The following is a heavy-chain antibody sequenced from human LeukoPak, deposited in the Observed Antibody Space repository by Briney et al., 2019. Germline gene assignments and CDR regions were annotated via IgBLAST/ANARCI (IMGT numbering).Heavy chain of an antibody. CDR2: INHSGST. D-gene: IGHD3-22*01. J-gene: IGHJ4*02. Sequence: SETLSLTCAVYGGSFSGYYWSWIRQPPGKGLEWIGEINHSGSTNYNPSLKSRVTISVDTSKNQFSLKLSSVTATDTAVYYCARDYYDSSGTNHNLGYWGQGTLVTVSS. V-gene: IGHV4-34*01. CDR1: GGSFSGYY. CDR3: ARDYYDSSGTNHNLGY.